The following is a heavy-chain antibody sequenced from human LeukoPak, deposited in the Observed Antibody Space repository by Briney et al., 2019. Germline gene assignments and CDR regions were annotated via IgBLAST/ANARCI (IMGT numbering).Heavy chain of an antibody. V-gene: IGHV1-2*02. CDR3: ARVFSGYDYFAMVYFDY. D-gene: IGHD5-12*01. CDR2: INPKSGDT. J-gene: IGHJ4*02. CDR1: AQSFTAYY. Sequence: ASVKVSCQASAQSFTAYYIHWVRQAPGQGLEWMGWINPKSGDTNYAQKFQGRVRMTRDTSISTAYMELSRLRSDDTAVYYCARVFSGYDYFAMVYFDYWGQGTLVTVSS.